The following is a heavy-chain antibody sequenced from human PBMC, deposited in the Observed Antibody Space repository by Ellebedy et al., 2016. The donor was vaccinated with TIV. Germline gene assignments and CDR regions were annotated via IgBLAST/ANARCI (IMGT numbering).Heavy chain of an antibody. J-gene: IGHJ3*02. CDR2: IYHSGST. Sequence: SETLSLXCAVYGGSFSGYYWSWIRQPPGKGLEWIGSIYHSGSTYYNPSLKSRVTISVDTSKNQFSLKLSSVTAADTAVYYCARADCSSTSCYNAFDIWGQGTMVTVSS. D-gene: IGHD2-2*02. CDR1: GGSFSGYY. V-gene: IGHV4-34*01. CDR3: ARADCSSTSCYNAFDI.